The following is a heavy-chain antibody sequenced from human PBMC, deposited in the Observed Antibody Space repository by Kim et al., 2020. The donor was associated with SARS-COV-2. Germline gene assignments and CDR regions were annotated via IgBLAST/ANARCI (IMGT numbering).Heavy chain of an antibody. CDR3: ASKWFEWEEYFQH. J-gene: IGHJ1*01. CDR1: GITFSSYG. CDR2: ISYDGSNK. V-gene: IGHV3-33*05. D-gene: IGHD1-26*01. Sequence: GGSLRLSCAASGITFSSYGMHWVRQAPGKGLEWVAVISYDGSNKYYADSVKGRFTISRDNSKNTLYLQMNSLRAEDTAVYYCASKWFEWEEYFQHWGQGTLVTVSS.